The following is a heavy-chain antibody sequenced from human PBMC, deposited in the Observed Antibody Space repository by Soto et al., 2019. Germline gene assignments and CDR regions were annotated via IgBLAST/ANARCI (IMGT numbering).Heavy chain of an antibody. CDR2: INSDASHT. Sequence: EVQLVESGGGLVQPGGSLRLSCAASGFTFSTYWMHWIRQVPGKGLEWVSRINSDASHTYYADSVKGRFTISRDNAKNTRHLEMNSLRAEDTAVYYCVRDGHCLTTRCYGNWFDPWGQGTLVTVSS. CDR3: VRDGHCLTTRCYGNWFDP. V-gene: IGHV3-74*01. CDR1: GFTFSTYW. J-gene: IGHJ5*02. D-gene: IGHD2-2*01.